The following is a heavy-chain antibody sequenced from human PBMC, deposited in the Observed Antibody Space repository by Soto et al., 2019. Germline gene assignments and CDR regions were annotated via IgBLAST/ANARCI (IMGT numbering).Heavy chain of an antibody. CDR3: AKDMDPARSSGYYHGDY. CDR1: GFTFSSYG. CDR2: ISYDGSNK. D-gene: IGHD3-22*01. Sequence: GGSLRPSCAASGFTFSSYGMHWVRQAPGKGLEWVAVISYDGSNKYYADSVKGRFTISRDNSKDTLYLQMNSLRAEDTAVYYCAKDMDPARSSGYYHGDYWGQGTLVTVSS. J-gene: IGHJ4*02. V-gene: IGHV3-30*18.